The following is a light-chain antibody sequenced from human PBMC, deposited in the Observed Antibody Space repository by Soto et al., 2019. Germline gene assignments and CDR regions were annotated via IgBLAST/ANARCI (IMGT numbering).Light chain of an antibody. J-gene: IGKJ3*01. CDR2: GAS. Sequence: EIVMTQSPATLSVSPGERATLSCRASQSVSSNLAWYQQKPGQAPRLLIYGASTRATGITARFSGSGSGTEFPLTIRCLQSEDFAVYYCQQYNRWPFTFGPGTRVDI. CDR1: QSVSSN. CDR3: QQYNRWPFT. V-gene: IGKV3-15*01.